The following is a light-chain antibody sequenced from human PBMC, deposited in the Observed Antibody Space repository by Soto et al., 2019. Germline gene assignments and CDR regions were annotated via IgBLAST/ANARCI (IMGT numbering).Light chain of an antibody. Sequence: EIVLTQSPATLSLSPGERATLSCRASQSVSNYLAWFQQKPGQAPRLLIYDSSNRATGIPARFSGSGSGTDFTLTISSLQPEDFAVYYCQQRSNWPRYTFGQGTKMEIK. CDR3: QQRSNWPRYT. CDR1: QSVSNY. CDR2: DSS. J-gene: IGKJ2*01. V-gene: IGKV3-11*01.